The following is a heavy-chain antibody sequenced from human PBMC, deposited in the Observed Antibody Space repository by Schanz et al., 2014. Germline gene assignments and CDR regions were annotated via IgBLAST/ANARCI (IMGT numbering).Heavy chain of an antibody. CDR1: FFRFPLSS. D-gene: IGHD3-16*01. J-gene: IGHJ6*02. V-gene: IGHV1-69*04. Sequence: QVQLVQSGAEVRKPGSSVRVSCKASFFRFPLSSFLFLRQAPGQGLEWMGRIIPIVDITNYAQKFLGRVTITADKSTSTAYMELKSLRSADTAVYYCATIGVNDYWRFGLDLWGQGTTVTVSS. CDR3: ATIGVNDYWRFGLDL. CDR2: IIPIVDIT.